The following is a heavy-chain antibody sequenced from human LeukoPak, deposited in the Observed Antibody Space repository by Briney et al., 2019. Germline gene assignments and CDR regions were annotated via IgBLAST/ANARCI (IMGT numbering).Heavy chain of an antibody. CDR2: IYYSGST. Sequence: SQTLSLTCAVSGASISSGGYSWTWIRQPPGKGLEWIGNIYYSGSTDYNPPLKSRVTMSVDRSKNQLSLNLSSVTAADTAVYYCARAKEITMVRGLIITFYFNYWGQGTLVTVSS. CDR3: ARAKEITMVRGLIITFYFNY. D-gene: IGHD3-10*01. J-gene: IGHJ4*02. V-gene: IGHV4-30-2*01. CDR1: GASISSGGYS.